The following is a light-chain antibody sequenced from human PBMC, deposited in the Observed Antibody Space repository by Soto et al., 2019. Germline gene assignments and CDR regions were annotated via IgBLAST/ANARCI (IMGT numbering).Light chain of an antibody. CDR3: CSYAGSSTVV. CDR1: SSDVGSYNH. V-gene: IGLV2-23*01. Sequence: QSALTQPASVSGSPGQSITISCTGTSSDVGSYNHVSWYQQHPGKAPKLMIYEGSKRPSGVSNRFSGSKSGNTASLTISGLQDEDEADYYCCSYAGSSTVVFGGGTKLTVL. J-gene: IGLJ2*01. CDR2: EGS.